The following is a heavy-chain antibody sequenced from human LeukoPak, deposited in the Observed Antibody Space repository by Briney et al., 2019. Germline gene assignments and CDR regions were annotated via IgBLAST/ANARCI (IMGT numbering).Heavy chain of an antibody. J-gene: IGHJ3*02. CDR3: ARVTSLYCGGDCYLDAFDI. CDR1: GFTFDDYG. Sequence: GGSLRLSCVASGFTFDDYGMGWVRQVPGKGLEWVSGTNWNGGSTGYADSVKGRFTISRDNAKNSLYLQMNSLRAEDTALYYCARVTSLYCGGDCYLDAFDIWGQGTMVTVSS. CDR2: TNWNGGST. D-gene: IGHD2-21*02. V-gene: IGHV3-20*04.